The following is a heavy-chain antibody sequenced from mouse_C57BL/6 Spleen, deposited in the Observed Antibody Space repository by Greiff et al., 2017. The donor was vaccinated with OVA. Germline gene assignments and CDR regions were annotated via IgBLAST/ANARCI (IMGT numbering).Heavy chain of an antibody. CDR1: GYTFTDYY. CDR2: INPNNGGT. V-gene: IGHV1-26*01. D-gene: IGHD1-1*01. Sequence: VQLQQSGPELVKPGASVKISCKASGYTFTDYYMNWVKQSHGKSLEWIGDINPNNGGTSYNQKFKGKATLTVDKSSSTAYMELRSLTSEDSAVYYCAREFITNYWGQGTTLTVSS. CDR3: AREFITNY. J-gene: IGHJ2*01.